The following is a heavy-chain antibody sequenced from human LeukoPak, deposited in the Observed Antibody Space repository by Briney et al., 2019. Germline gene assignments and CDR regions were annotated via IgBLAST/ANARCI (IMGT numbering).Heavy chain of an antibody. CDR1: GYSFTSYW. CDR3: AGHTVQTNYYGSGSYYKAYYFDY. V-gene: IGHV5-51*01. D-gene: IGHD3-10*01. J-gene: IGHJ4*02. Sequence: GESLKISCKGPGYSFTSYWIGWVRQMPGKGLEWMGIIYPGDSDTRYSPSFQGQVTISADKSISTAYLQWSSLKASDTAMYYCAGHTVQTNYYGSGSYYKAYYFDYWGQGTLVTVSS. CDR2: IYPGDSDT.